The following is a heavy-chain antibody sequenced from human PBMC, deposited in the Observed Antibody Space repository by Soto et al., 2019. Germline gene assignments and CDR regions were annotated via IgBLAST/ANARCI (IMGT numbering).Heavy chain of an antibody. D-gene: IGHD3-16*01. V-gene: IGHV3-15*07. Sequence: EVQLVESGGALVKPGGSLRPSCAASGFIFSNAWMHWVRQAPGKGLEWVGRIKSKANGETTDYATPVKGRFTISRDDSKNTLYLQMNSLRIEDTAVYYCTPDLPGGADDYWGQGTLVTVSS. CDR1: GFIFSNAW. CDR2: IKSKANGETT. J-gene: IGHJ4*02. CDR3: TPDLPGGADDY.